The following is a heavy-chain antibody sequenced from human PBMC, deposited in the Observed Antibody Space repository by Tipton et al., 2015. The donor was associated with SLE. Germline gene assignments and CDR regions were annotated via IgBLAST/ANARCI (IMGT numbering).Heavy chain of an antibody. CDR2: IYSGGSST. CDR3: AKDSLSNYYGSGRDTMDV. CDR1: GFTFSSYA. J-gene: IGHJ6*02. V-gene: IGHV3-23*03. D-gene: IGHD3-10*01. Sequence: SLRLSCAASGFTFSSYAMSWVRQAPGKGLEWVSVIYSGGSSTYYADSVKGRFTISRDNSKNTLYLQMNSLRAEDTAVYYCAKDSLSNYYGSGRDTMDVWGQGTTVTVSS.